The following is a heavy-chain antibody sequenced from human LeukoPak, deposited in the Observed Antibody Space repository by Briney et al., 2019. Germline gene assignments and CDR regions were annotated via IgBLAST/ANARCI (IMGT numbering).Heavy chain of an antibody. Sequence: GASVKVSCKASGYTFTSYDINWVRQAPGQGLEWMGWMNPNSGSTGYAQKFQGRVTMTRNTSISTAYMELSSLRSEDTAVYYCARGDCSSTSCHNWFDPWGQGTLVTVSS. CDR3: ARGDCSSTSCHNWFDP. CDR1: GYTFTSYD. J-gene: IGHJ5*02. V-gene: IGHV1-8*01. CDR2: MNPNSGST. D-gene: IGHD2-2*01.